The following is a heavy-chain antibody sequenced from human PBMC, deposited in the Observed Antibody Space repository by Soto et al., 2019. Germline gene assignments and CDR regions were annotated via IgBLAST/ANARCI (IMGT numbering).Heavy chain of an antibody. CDR2: ISAYNGNT. Sequence: VASVKVSCKASGYTFASYGISWVRQAPGQGLEWMGWISAYNGNTNYAQKLQGRVTMTTDTSTSTAYMELRSLRSDDTAVYYCARSPRFYNWNAPLAAFDIWGQGTMVTVSS. D-gene: IGHD1-20*01. CDR3: ARSPRFYNWNAPLAAFDI. J-gene: IGHJ3*02. CDR1: GYTFASYG. V-gene: IGHV1-18*01.